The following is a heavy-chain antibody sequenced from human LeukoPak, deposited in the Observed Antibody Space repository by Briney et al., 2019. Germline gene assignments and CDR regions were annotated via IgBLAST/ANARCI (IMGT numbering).Heavy chain of an antibody. Sequence: GGSLRLSCAASGFAFDNYVMAWFRQAPGKGLEWVSTISALFPNTYSADSVKGRFTISRDNSKNTLYLQMNSLRAEDTAVYYCARDSRYFDWLPYYYYGMDVWGQGTTVTVSS. D-gene: IGHD3-9*01. J-gene: IGHJ6*02. V-gene: IGHV3-23*01. CDR1: GFAFDNYV. CDR2: ISALFPNT. CDR3: ARDSRYFDWLPYYYYGMDV.